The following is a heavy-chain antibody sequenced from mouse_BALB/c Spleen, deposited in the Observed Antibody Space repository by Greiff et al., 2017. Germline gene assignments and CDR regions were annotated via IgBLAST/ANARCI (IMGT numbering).Heavy chain of an antibody. Sequence: VQVVESAAELARPGASVKMSCKASGYTFTSYTMHWVKQRLGQGLEWIGYINPSSGYTEYNQKFKDKTTLTADKSSSTAYMQLSSLTSEDSAVYYCARNTAYFDYWGQGTTLTVSS. CDR1: GYTFTSYT. CDR2: INPSSGYT. CDR3: ARNTAYFDY. D-gene: IGHD5-1-1*01. V-gene: IGHV1-4*02. J-gene: IGHJ2*01.